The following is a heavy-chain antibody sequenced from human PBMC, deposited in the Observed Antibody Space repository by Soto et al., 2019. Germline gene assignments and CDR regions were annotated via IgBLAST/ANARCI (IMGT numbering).Heavy chain of an antibody. D-gene: IGHD5-18*01. J-gene: IGHJ4*02. CDR2: IYYSGST. CDR1: GGSISSGDYY. V-gene: IGHV4-30-4*01. Sequence: SETLSLTCTVSGGSISSGDYYWSWIRQPPGKGLEWIGYIYYSGSTYYNPSLKSRVTISVDTSKNQFSLKLSSVTAADTAVYYCARGLPYVDTAMVTFDYWGQGTLVTVSS. CDR3: ARGLPYVDTAMVTFDY.